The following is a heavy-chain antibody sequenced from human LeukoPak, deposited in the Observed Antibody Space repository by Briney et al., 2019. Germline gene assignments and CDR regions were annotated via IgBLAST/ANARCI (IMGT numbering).Heavy chain of an antibody. CDR1: GGTFSSYA. J-gene: IGHJ5*02. CDR3: ARDRGGSYWFDP. CDR2: IIPIFGTA. V-gene: IGHV1-69*01. Sequence: SVKVSCKASGGTFSSYAISWVRQAPGQGLEWMGGIIPIFGTANYAQKFQGRVTITADEPTSTAYMELSSLRSEDTAVYYCARDRGGSYWFDPWGQGTLVTVSS. D-gene: IGHD1-26*01.